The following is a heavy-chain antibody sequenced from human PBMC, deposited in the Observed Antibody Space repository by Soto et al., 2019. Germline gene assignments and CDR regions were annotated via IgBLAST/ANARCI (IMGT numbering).Heavy chain of an antibody. Sequence: PSETLSLTCTVSGGSISSSSYYWGWIRQPPGKGLEWIGSIYYSGSTYYNPSLKSRVTISVDTSKNQFSLKLSSVTAADTAVYYCARHDVAVVAATLSFDYWGQGTLVTVSS. D-gene: IGHD2-15*01. V-gene: IGHV4-39*01. CDR3: ARHDVAVVAATLSFDY. CDR2: IYYSGST. CDR1: GGSISSSSYY. J-gene: IGHJ4*02.